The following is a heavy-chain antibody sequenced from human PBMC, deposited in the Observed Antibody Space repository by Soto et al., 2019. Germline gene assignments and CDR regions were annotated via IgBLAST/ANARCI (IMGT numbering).Heavy chain of an antibody. J-gene: IGHJ4*02. Sequence: QITLKESGPPRVKPTQTLTLACTFSGFSLSSSGVGVGWIRQPPGKALEQLALIYWDDDKRYSPSLKSRLTITTDTSKNQVVLTMTIMDPVDTATYYCAHRAGLQGNWDGGYFDFWGQGALVTVSS. CDR1: GFSLSSSGVG. CDR3: AHRAGLQGNWDGGYFDF. V-gene: IGHV2-5*02. CDR2: IYWDDDK. D-gene: IGHD1-1*01.